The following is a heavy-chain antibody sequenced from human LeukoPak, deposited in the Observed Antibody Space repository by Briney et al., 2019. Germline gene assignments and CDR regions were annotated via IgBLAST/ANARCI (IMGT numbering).Heavy chain of an antibody. CDR3: ASAGYSYGAFFD. CDR1: GFTFSSYG. J-gene: IGHJ4*02. Sequence: GGSLRLSCAASGFTFSSYGMSWVRQAPGKGLEWVSLIHKSDGSTYYADSVKGRFTISRDNSKNTVYLQMSSLRAGDTAVYYCASAGYSYGAFFDWGQGTLVTVSS. CDR2: IHKSDGST. D-gene: IGHD5-18*01. V-gene: IGHV3-23*01.